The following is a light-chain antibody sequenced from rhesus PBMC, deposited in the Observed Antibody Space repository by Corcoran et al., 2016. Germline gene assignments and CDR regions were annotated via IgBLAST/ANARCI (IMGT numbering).Light chain of an antibody. J-gene: IGKJ1*01. V-gene: IGKV1-22*01. CDR1: QGITND. CDR2: EAS. CDR3: QQYNSSPRT. Sequence: DIQMTQSPSSLSASVGDRVTITCRASQGITNDLAWYQQKPGETPKVLIYEASSLQSGIPSWFSGSGSGTDFTLTISSLQSEDFATYYCQQYNSSPRTFGQGTKVEIK.